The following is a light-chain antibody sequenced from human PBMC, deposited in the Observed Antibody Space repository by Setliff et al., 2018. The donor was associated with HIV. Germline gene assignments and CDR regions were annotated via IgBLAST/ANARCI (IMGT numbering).Light chain of an antibody. CDR2: NNY. V-gene: IGLV1-44*01. CDR1: SSNVGDNA. CDR3: AVWDNGLKGYV. J-gene: IGLJ1*01. Sequence: QSVLTQPPSASGAPGQRVTISCSGSSSNVGDNAVSWYQHLPGTSPKLLIYNNYQRPSGVPDRFSGSKSGSSGSLAISGLQSEDEADYYCAVWDNGLKGYVFGTGTKVTVL.